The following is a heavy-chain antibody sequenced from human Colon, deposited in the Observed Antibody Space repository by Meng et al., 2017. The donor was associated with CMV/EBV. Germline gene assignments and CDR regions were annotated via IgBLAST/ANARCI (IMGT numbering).Heavy chain of an antibody. Sequence: GESLKISCAASGFKFSESAMYWVRQASGKGLEWVGRIRSKAHNYATTYVESVEGRFTISRDDSKNMLYLEMNSLTTDDTAVYYCSRPTAVAGSATDYWGQGTPVTVSS. CDR1: GFKFSESA. V-gene: IGHV3-73*01. D-gene: IGHD6-19*01. CDR2: IRSKAHNYAT. CDR3: SRPTAVAGSATDY. J-gene: IGHJ4*02.